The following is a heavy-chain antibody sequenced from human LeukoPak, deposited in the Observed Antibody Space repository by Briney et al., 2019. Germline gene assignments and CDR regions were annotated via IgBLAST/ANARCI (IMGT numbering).Heavy chain of an antibody. V-gene: IGHV3-11*01. D-gene: IGHD6-13*01. CDR2: ISTSGTTI. CDR1: GFTFSDYY. CDR3: ARTGAAGTIDY. Sequence: GGSLRLSCAASGFTFSDYYMSWIRQAPGEGLEWISYISTSGTTIYYADSVKGRFTISRDNAKNSLYLQMNSLRAEDTAVYYCARTGAAGTIDYWGQGTLVTVSS. J-gene: IGHJ4*02.